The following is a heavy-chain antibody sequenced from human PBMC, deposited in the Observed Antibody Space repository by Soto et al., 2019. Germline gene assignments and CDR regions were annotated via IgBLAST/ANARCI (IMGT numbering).Heavy chain of an antibody. CDR3: ATRPLLRGAP. CDR1: GFTFSSND. V-gene: IGHV3-53*01. D-gene: IGHD3-16*01. J-gene: IGHJ3*01. Sequence: EVQLVESGGGWIQPGGSLRLSCEASGFTFSSNDMNWVRQAPGKGLEWVSLIWTSGSTAYADSVNGRFTISRDNSKSELYLHMSSLRAEDTAVYYCATRPLLRGAPWGQGTMVTVSS. CDR2: IWTSGST.